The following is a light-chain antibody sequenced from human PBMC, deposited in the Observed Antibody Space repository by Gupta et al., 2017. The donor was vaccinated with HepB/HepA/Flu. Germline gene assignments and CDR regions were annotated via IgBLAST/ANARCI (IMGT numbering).Light chain of an antibody. CDR3: KQYRKAPLT. J-gene: IGKJ4*01. Sequence: DIVMTQSPLSLPVTPGEPASISCRSSQSLRHHTDGYNYLDWYLQRPGQSPQLLIYLNSCRASGVPARFSGSGSGTDFTLHISRVEAEDVGTYYCKQYRKAPLTFGGGTELETK. CDR2: LNS. V-gene: IGKV2-28*01. CDR1: QSLRHHTDGYNY.